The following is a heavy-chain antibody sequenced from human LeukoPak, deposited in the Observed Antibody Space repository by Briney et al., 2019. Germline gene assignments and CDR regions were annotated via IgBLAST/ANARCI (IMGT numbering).Heavy chain of an antibody. CDR2: IYSRVT. D-gene: IGHD2-15*01. J-gene: IGHJ3*02. V-gene: IGHV4-4*07. CDR1: GGSISSYY. CDR3: AKEDIHDAFDI. Sequence: SETLSLTCTVSGGSISSYYLSWIRQPAGKGLEWIGRIYSRVTTYNPSLKSRVTMSADTSRNHVSLTLNSVTAADTAVYYCAKEDIHDAFDIWGQGTMVTVSS.